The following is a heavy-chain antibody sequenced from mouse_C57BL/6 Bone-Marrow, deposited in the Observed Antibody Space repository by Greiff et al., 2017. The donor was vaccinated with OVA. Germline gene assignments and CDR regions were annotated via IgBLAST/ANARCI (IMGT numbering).Heavy chain of an antibody. V-gene: IGHV1-69*01. CDR1: GYTFTSYW. CDR3: ARGEPLWYFEF. J-gene: IGHJ1*03. CDR2: IDPSDSNT. Sequence: VQLQQSGAELVMPGASVKLSCKASGYTFTSYWMHWVKQRPGQGLEWIGEIDPSDSNTNYNQKFKGQSTLSVDKSSSTAYMQLSSRTSEEAAVNYCARGEPLWYFEFWGTGTAVTVTA.